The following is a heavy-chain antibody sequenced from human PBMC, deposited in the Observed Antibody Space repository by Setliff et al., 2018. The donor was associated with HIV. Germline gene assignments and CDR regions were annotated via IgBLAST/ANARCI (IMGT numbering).Heavy chain of an antibody. J-gene: IGHJ6*02. CDR1: GFTFRNYK. V-gene: IGHV3-48*03. D-gene: IGHD3-3*01. CDR2: ISIGSGGAT. Sequence: GGSLRLSCAASGFTFRNYKFNWVRQAPGRGLEWVSSISIGSGGATDYADSVQGRFTISRDNSKNSLYLQMNSLRVEDTAVYYCARDYLYYNLYNGSPVYGMDVWGQGTTVTVSS. CDR3: ARDYLYYNLYNGSPVYGMDV.